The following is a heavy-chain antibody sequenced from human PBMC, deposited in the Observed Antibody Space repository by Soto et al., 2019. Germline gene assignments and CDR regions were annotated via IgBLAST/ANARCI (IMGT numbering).Heavy chain of an antibody. Sequence: SETLSLTCTVSGGSISSGGYYWSWIRQHPGKGLEWIGYIYYSGSTYYNPSLKSRVTISVDTSKNQFSLKLSSVTAADTAVYYCASTRRRGYYDSSGYYYFDYWGQGTLVTVSS. CDR2: IYYSGST. J-gene: IGHJ4*02. CDR1: GGSISSGGYY. D-gene: IGHD3-22*01. V-gene: IGHV4-31*03. CDR3: ASTRRRGYYDSSGYYYFDY.